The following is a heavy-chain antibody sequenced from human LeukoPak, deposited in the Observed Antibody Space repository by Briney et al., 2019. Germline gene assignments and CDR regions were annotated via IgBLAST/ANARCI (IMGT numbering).Heavy chain of an antibody. J-gene: IGHJ3*02. CDR2: ISSSGSTI. CDR1: GFTFSDYY. CDR3: ARAAVEYCGGDCYPAGAFDI. D-gene: IGHD2-21*02. V-gene: IGHV3-11*01. Sequence: PGGSLRLSCAASGFTFSDYYMSWIRQAPGKGLEWVSYISSSGSTIYYADSVKGRFTISRDNAKNSLYLQMNSLRAEDTAVYYCARAAVEYCGGDCYPAGAFDIWGQGTMVTVSS.